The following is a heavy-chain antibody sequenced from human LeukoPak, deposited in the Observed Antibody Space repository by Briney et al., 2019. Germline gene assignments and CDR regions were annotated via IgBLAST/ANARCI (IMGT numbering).Heavy chain of an antibody. D-gene: IGHD3-22*01. V-gene: IGHV3-23*01. CDR1: GFTFSSYG. Sequence: GGSLRLSCAASGFTFSSYGMHWVRQAPGKGLEWVAGISDSGGRTNYADSVKGRFTISRDNPKNTIYLQMNSLRAEDTAVYFCAKRGVVIRVILVGFHKEAYYFDSWGQGALVTVSS. CDR2: ISDSGGRT. J-gene: IGHJ4*02. CDR3: AKRGVVIRVILVGFHKEAYYFDS.